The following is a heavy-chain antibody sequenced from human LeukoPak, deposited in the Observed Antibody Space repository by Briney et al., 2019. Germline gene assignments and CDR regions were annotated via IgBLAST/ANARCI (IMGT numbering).Heavy chain of an antibody. D-gene: IGHD5-18*01. CDR1: GFTFSHYY. Sequence: GGSLRLSCAASGFTFSHYYMTWVRQAPGKGLEWVANINQDASAQYYVDSVKGRFTISRDNAKNSQSLQMNSLKAEDTAVYFCARNPYRGTFGIWGQGKMVTVSS. J-gene: IGHJ3*02. CDR2: INQDASAQ. V-gene: IGHV3-7*01. CDR3: ARNPYRGTFGI.